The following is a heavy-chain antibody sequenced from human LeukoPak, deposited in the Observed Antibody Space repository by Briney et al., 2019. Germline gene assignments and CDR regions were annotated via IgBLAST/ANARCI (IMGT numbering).Heavy chain of an antibody. CDR1: GYAFTGYY. CDR3: ARDLARRYYYYYMDV. CDR2: INPNSGGT. D-gene: IGHD3-3*02. Sequence: ASAKVSCKASGYAFTGYYMHWVRQAPGQGLEWMGRINPNSGGTNYAQKFQGRVTMTRDTSISTAYMELSRLRSDDTAVYYCARDLARRYYYYYMDVWGKGTTVTVSS. J-gene: IGHJ6*03. V-gene: IGHV1-2*06.